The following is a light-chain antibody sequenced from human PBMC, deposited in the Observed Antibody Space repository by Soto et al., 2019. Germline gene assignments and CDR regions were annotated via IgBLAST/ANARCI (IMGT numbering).Light chain of an antibody. Sequence: EIVMTQSPATLSVSPGERATLSCRASQSVRKKLAWYQQKPGQAPRLLIYDASTRATGIPARFSGSGSGTEFTLTISSLQSEDFAVYYCQQYNNWPGTFGQGTKVEI. J-gene: IGKJ1*01. CDR1: QSVRKK. V-gene: IGKV3-15*01. CDR2: DAS. CDR3: QQYNNWPGT.